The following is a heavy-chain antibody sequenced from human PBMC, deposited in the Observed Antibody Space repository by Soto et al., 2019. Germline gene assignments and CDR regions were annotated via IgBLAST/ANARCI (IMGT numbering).Heavy chain of an antibody. V-gene: IGHV5-51*01. CDR2: IFPGDSKT. CDR1: GDTFRTFW. CDR3: AKRKNKVGAPFDS. J-gene: IGHJ4*02. D-gene: IGHD1-26*01. Sequence: GGSLKISCKGFGDTFRTFWIAWVREMPGKGLEWIGTIFPGDSKTIYNPSFEGQVAISVDKSASTAYLQWSSLKASDTAMYYCAKRKNKVGAPFDSWGQGTRVTAPQ.